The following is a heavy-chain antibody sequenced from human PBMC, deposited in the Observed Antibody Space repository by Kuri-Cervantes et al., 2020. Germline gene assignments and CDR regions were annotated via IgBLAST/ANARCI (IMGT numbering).Heavy chain of an antibody. Sequence: GGSLRLSCTASGFTFYNYGMSWVRQVPGMGLEWVSGITWNSDSTTYVDSVKGRFTISRDNAKNALYLQMSSLRVEDTALYYCVRDDSRLPGLGDFDLWGQGALVTVSS. V-gene: IGHV3-20*04. CDR2: ITWNSDST. CDR1: GFTFYNYG. J-gene: IGHJ4*02. CDR3: VRDDSRLPGLGDFDL. D-gene: IGHD3-22*01.